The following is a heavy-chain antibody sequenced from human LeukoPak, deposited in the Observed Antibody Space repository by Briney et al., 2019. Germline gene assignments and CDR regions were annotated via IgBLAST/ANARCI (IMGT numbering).Heavy chain of an antibody. CDR3: ARHLSGYAFDI. V-gene: IGHV1-18*01. J-gene: IGHJ3*02. Sequence: GSSVKVSCKASGGTFSSYGISWVRQAPGQGLEWMGWISAYNGNTNYAQKLQGRVTMTTDTSTSTAYMELRSLRSDDTAVYYCARHLSGYAFDIWGQGTMVTVSS. CDR2: ISAYNGNT. CDR1: GGTFSSYG. D-gene: IGHD1-26*01.